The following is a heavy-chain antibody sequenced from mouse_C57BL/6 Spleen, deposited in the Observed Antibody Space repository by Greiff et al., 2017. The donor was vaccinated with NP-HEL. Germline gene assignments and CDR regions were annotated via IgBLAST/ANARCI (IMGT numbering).Heavy chain of an antibody. V-gene: IGHV1-72*01. Sequence: QVQLKQPGAELVKPGASVKLSCKASGYTFTSYWMHWVKQRPGRGLEWIGRIDPNSGGTKYNEKFKSKATLTVDKPSSTAYMQLSSRTSEDSAVYYCARNGRSYAGLAYWGQGTLVTVSA. CDR1: GYTFTSYW. CDR3: ARNGRSYAGLAY. D-gene: IGHD1-1*01. J-gene: IGHJ3*01. CDR2: IDPNSGGT.